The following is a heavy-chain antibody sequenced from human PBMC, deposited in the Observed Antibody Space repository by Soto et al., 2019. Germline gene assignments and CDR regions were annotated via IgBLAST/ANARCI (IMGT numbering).Heavy chain of an antibody. D-gene: IGHD1-26*01. CDR3: AREAINSYNEYCFYT. Sequence: GGSLRLSCAASGFTFSTYSMNWVRQAPGKGLEWVSSISGSGNYTHYADFLRGRFTISRDNAKTSLYLQMNSLRAEDTAVYYWAREAINSYNEYCFYTWGQGTVVTVAS. V-gene: IGHV3-21*01. CDR1: GFTFSTYS. CDR2: ISGSGNYT. J-gene: IGHJ4*02.